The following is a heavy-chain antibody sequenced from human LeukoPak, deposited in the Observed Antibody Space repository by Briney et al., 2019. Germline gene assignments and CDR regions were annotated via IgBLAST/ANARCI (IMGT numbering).Heavy chain of an antibody. V-gene: IGHV3-74*01. Sequence: EGSLRLSCVASGFTFSNYWMHWVRQAPGKGLVWVSRITSDGSSTSYADSVKGRFTISRDNAKNTLYLHMNSLRAEDTAVYYCARAGQGFDSWGQGTLVTVSS. CDR1: GFTFSNYW. CDR3: ARAGQGFDS. CDR2: ITSDGSST. J-gene: IGHJ5*01.